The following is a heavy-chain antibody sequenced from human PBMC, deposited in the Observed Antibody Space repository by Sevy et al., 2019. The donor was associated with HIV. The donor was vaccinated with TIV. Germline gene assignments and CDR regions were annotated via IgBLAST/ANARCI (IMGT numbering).Heavy chain of an antibody. CDR1: GFTFSSYW. CDR2: IKQDGSEK. J-gene: IGHJ3*02. V-gene: IGHV3-7*03. Sequence: GWSLRLSCAASGFTFSSYWMSWVRQAPGKGLEWVANIKQDGSEKYYVDSVKGRFTISRDNAKNSLYLQMNSLRAEDTAVYYCASPTYYYDSSGFRAFDIWGQGTMVTVSS. D-gene: IGHD3-22*01. CDR3: ASPTYYYDSSGFRAFDI.